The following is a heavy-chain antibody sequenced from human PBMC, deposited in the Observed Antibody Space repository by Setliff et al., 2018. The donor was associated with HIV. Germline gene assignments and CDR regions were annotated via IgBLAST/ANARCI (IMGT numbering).Heavy chain of an antibody. CDR1: GGSIISSNYY. V-gene: IGHV4-39*01. CDR2: LYYSVNT. Sequence: PSETLSLTCTVSGGSIISSNYYWGWVRQPPGKGLEWIGSLYYSVNTYHNPSLKSRVTISVDTSKNQFSLKLTSVTAADTAVYYCARHAHSGWLNDDWGQGTLVTVSS. J-gene: IGHJ4*02. D-gene: IGHD5-12*01. CDR3: ARHAHSGWLNDD.